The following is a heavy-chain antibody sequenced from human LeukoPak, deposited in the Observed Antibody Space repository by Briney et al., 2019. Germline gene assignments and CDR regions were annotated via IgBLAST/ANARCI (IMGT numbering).Heavy chain of an antibody. CDR1: GGSFSGYY. D-gene: IGHD4-17*01. CDR2: INHSGST. Sequence: PSETLSLTCAVYGGSFSGYYWSWVRQPPGKGLEWIGEINHSGSTNYNPSLMSRVTISVDTSKSQFSLKLSSVTAADTAVYYCARGTTVTRYFDLWGRGTLVTVSS. J-gene: IGHJ2*01. CDR3: ARGTTVTRYFDL. V-gene: IGHV4-34*01.